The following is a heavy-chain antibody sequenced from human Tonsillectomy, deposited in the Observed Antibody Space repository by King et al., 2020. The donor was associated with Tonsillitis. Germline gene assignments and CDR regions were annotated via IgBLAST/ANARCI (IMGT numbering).Heavy chain of an antibody. Sequence: VQLVESGAEVKKPGASVKVSCKASGYTFTGYYMRWVRQAPGQGLEWMGWINPNSGGTNYAQKFQGRVTMTSDTSISTAYMELSRLRSDDTAVYYCARAWHYYDSSGYYSARDYFDYWGQGTLVTVSS. CDR1: GYTFTGYY. CDR3: ARAWHYYDSSGYYSARDYFDY. J-gene: IGHJ4*02. CDR2: INPNSGGT. V-gene: IGHV1-2*02. D-gene: IGHD3-22*01.